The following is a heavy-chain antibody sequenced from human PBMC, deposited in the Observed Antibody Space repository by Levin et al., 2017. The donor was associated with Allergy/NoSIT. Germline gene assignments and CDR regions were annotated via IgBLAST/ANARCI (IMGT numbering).Heavy chain of an antibody. CDR3: AGLALAETNRFDP. J-gene: IGHJ5*02. V-gene: IGHV4-59*03. CDR2: VFHSGYT. D-gene: IGHD6-19*01. Sequence: PSETLSLTCTVSGGSINNYYWNWIRQSPVRGLEWIGYVFHSGYTKFNPSLKSRVTMSIDTSKNQFSLKLSSVTTADTAVYYCAGLALAETNRFDPWGPGTLVTVSS. CDR1: GGSINNYY.